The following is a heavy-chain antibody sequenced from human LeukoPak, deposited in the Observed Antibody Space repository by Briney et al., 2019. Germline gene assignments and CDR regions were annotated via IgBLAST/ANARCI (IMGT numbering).Heavy chain of an antibody. CDR1: GSTFSTYW. J-gene: IGHJ6*03. Sequence: GGSLRLSCAAYGSTFSTYWMTWVRQAPGKGLEWVANIKEDGSERYYVDSVRGRFTISRDNAKNSLYLHMNSLRAEDTAVYYCARAQHSSGWYPYYYYYMDVWGKGTTVTVSS. CDR3: ARAQHSSGWYPYYYYYMDV. V-gene: IGHV3-7*01. CDR2: IKEDGSER. D-gene: IGHD6-19*01.